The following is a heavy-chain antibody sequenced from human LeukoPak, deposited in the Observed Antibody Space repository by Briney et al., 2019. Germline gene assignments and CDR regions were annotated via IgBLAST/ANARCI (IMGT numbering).Heavy chain of an antibody. CDR1: GLIVSSNY. V-gene: IGHV3-53*01. J-gene: IGHJ3*02. CDR2: LYGDGSA. Sequence: GGSLRLSCAASGLIVSSNYMSWVRQAPGKGLEWVSILYGDGSAYYADSMKGRFTISRDNSKNTLYLQMNSLRVEDTAVYYCARVIVATNTFDAFDIWGQGTMVTVSS. CDR3: ARVIVATNTFDAFDI. D-gene: IGHD5-12*01.